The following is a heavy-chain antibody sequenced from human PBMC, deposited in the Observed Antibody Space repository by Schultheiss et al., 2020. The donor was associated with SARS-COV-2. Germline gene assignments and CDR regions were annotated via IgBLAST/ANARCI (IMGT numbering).Heavy chain of an antibody. CDR1: GFTFSSYG. D-gene: IGHD1-1*01. Sequence: GGSLRLSCAASGFTFSSYGMHWVRQAPGKGLVWVAVIWYDGSNKYYADSVKGRFTISRDNSKNTLYLQMNSLRAEDTAVYYCARVRTTLTTGYYYYMDVWGKGTTVTVSS. V-gene: IGHV3-33*01. CDR3: ARVRTTLTTGYYYYMDV. CDR2: IWYDGSNK. J-gene: IGHJ6*03.